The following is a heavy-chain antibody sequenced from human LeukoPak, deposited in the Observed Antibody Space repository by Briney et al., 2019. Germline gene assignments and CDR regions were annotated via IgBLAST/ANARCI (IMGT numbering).Heavy chain of an antibody. J-gene: IGHJ4*02. CDR2: LNWNSGSI. V-gene: IGHV3-9*01. D-gene: IGHD2-2*01. CDR3: AKGYCISTSCYVDY. Sequence: PGRSLRLSCAASGFTFNDYAMHWVRQAPGKGLEWVSGLNWNSGSIGYADSVKGRFTISRDNAKNSLYLQMNSLSTEDTALYYCAKGYCISTSCYVDYWGQGTLVTVSS. CDR1: GFTFNDYA.